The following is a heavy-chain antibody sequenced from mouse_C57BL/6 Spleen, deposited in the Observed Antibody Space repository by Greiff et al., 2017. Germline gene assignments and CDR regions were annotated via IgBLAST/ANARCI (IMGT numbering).Heavy chain of an antibody. CDR2: IDPENGDT. CDR1: GFNIKDDY. J-gene: IGHJ3*01. CDR3: TSPDSSAFAY. Sequence: EVQVVESGAELVRPGASVKLSCTASGFNIKDDYMHWVKQRPEQGLEWIGWIDPENGDTEYASKFQGKATITADTSSNTAYLQLSSLTSEDTAVYYCTSPDSSAFAYWGQGTLVTVSA. D-gene: IGHD3-2*02. V-gene: IGHV14-4*01.